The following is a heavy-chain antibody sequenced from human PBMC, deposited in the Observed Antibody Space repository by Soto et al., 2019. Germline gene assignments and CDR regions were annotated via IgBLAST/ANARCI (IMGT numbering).Heavy chain of an antibody. CDR3: AKELYYDSSGPDY. V-gene: IGHV3-23*01. D-gene: IGHD3-22*01. CDR2: ISGSGGGT. J-gene: IGHJ4*02. CDR1: GFTFSSYA. Sequence: HPGGSLRLSCAASGFTFSSYAMSWVRQAPGKGLEWVSAISGSGGGTYYADSVKGRFTIARDNSKNTLYLQMNSLRAEDTAVYYCAKELYYDSSGPDYWGQGTLVTVSS.